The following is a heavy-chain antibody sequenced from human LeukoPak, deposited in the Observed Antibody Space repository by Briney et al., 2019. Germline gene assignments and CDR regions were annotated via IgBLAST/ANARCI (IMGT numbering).Heavy chain of an antibody. CDR2: IYYSGST. CDR3: ERAGRSGGSCYWGTAMAFDY. Sequence: TTSETLSLTCTVSGGSISSGGYYWSWIRQHPGKGLEWIGYIYYSGSTYYNPSLKSRVTISVDTSKNQFSLKLSSVTAADTAVYYCERAGRSGGSCYWGTAMAFDYWGQGTLVTVSS. V-gene: IGHV4-31*03. D-gene: IGHD2-15*01. J-gene: IGHJ4*02. CDR1: GGSISSGGYY.